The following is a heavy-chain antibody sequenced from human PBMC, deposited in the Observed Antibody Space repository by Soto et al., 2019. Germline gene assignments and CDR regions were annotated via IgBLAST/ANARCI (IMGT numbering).Heavy chain of an antibody. V-gene: IGHV4-39*01. Sequence: SETLSLTCSVSGGSISRSLSYWGWIRQPPGKGLEWIGSIYYSGTTYYKPSLESRVTISLDTSKNQFSLKLTSVTAADTAVYYCARANWYSEYWGQGTFVTVSS. CDR2: IYYSGTT. J-gene: IGHJ4*02. CDR3: ARANWYSEY. D-gene: IGHD7-27*01. CDR1: GGSISRSLSY.